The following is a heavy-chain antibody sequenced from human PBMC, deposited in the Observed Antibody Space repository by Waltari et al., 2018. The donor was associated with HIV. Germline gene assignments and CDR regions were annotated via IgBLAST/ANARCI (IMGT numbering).Heavy chain of an antibody. CDR2: IKPDGSET. CDR3: AREYFYESSGYYYRSTFDY. J-gene: IGHJ4*02. D-gene: IGHD3-22*01. CDR1: GFTFSGHW. V-gene: IGHV3-7*01. Sequence: EVQLVESGGGLVQPGESLRLSCAASGFTFSGHWLGLVRQAPGKGLEWVANIKPDGSETYYVDSVKGRFTISRDNAKTSLYLQMNSLRAEDTAVYFCAREYFYESSGYYYRSTFDYWGQGTLVTVSS.